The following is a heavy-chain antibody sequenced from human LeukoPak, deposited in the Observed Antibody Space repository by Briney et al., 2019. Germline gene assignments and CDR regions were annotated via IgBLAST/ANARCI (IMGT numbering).Heavy chain of an antibody. CDR1: GGSISSYY. V-gene: IGHV4-4*07. CDR3: ARDRPTVTTYDAFDI. D-gene: IGHD4-17*01. J-gene: IGHJ3*02. Sequence: KPSETLSLTCTVSGGSISSYYWSWIRQPAGKGLEWIGRIYTSGSTNCNPSLKSRVTMSVDTSKNQFSLKLSSVTAADTAVYYCARDRPTVTTYDAFDIWGQGTMVTVSS. CDR2: IYTSGST.